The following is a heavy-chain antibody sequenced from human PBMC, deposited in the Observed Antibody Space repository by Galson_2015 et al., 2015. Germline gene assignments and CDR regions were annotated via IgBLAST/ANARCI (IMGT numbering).Heavy chain of an antibody. D-gene: IGHD5-24*01. CDR3: ARVTIPDYYYGMDV. V-gene: IGHV1-3*01. Sequence: SVKVSCKASGYTFTSYAMHWVRQAPGQRLEWTGWINAGNGNTKYSQKFQGRVTITRDTSASTAYMELSSLRSEDTAVYYCARVTIPDYYYGMDVWGQGTTVTVS. J-gene: IGHJ6*02. CDR1: GYTFTSYA. CDR2: INAGNGNT.